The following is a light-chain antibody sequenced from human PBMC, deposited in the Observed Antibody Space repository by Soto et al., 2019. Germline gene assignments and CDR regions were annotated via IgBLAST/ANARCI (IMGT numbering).Light chain of an antibody. V-gene: IGLV2-8*01. Sequence: QSALTQPPSASGSPGQSVTISCAGTSSDVGSYNYVSWYQQHPGKVPKLMIYELDKRPSGVPDRFSGSKSDNTASLTVSGLQAEDEADYYCSSYTGSNNLVFGGGTKLTVL. CDR1: SSDVGSYNY. J-gene: IGLJ2*01. CDR2: ELD. CDR3: SSYTGSNNLV.